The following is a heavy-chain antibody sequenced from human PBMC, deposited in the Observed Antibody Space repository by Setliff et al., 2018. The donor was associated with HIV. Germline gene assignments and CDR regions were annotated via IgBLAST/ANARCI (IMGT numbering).Heavy chain of an antibody. CDR3: AKVGSTGWYYFDY. J-gene: IGHJ4*01. V-gene: IGHV3-74*01. Sequence: GESLKISCAASGFTFSNYWMHWVRQAPGKGLEWVSRISNGGSSTYYADSVKGRFTISRDNSKNAVYLQMNSLRAEDTAIYYCAKVGSTGWYYFDYWGHGILVTVSS. CDR1: GFTFSNYW. D-gene: IGHD6-13*01. CDR2: ISNGGSST.